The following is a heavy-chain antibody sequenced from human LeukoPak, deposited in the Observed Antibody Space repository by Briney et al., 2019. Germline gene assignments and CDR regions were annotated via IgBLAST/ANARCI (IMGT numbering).Heavy chain of an antibody. CDR2: IYICGNT. Sequence: PGGSLGPSLGAPGFPFNSNYMSGVRQAPGKGLEGVPVIYICGNTYHADSVKRRFTISRHNSKNTLYLQMNSLRAEDTAVYYCARESRGGGELSTYGMDVWGQGTTVTVSS. J-gene: IGHJ6*02. CDR3: ARESRGGGELSTYGMDV. V-gene: IGHV3-66*03. D-gene: IGHD2-15*01. CDR1: GFPFNSNY.